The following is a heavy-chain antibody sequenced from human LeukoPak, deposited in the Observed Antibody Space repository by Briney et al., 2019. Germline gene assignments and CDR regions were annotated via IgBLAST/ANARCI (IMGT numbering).Heavy chain of an antibody. Sequence: GGSLRLSCAASGFTFSSYAMTWVRQAPGKGLEWVSTISGSGGSTHYADSAKGRFTISRDNSKNTLYLQMNSLRAGDTAVYYCAKDRGTDYRRAWYWGQGTLVSVSS. CDR3: AKDRGTDYRRAWY. CDR1: GFTFSSYA. V-gene: IGHV3-23*01. D-gene: IGHD6-19*01. CDR2: ISGSGGST. J-gene: IGHJ4*02.